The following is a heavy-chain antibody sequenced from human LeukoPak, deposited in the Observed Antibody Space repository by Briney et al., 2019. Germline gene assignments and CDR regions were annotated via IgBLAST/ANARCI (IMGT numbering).Heavy chain of an antibody. V-gene: IGHV3-23*01. J-gene: IGHJ6*02. CDR2: ISGSGAST. CDR3: AKGPDSSGYGYYYGMVV. CDR1: GGSISSSN. D-gene: IGHD3-22*01. Sequence: ETLSLTCAVSGGSISSSNWWSWVRQAPGKGLEWVSAISGSGASTYYADAVKGRFTISRDNSKNTLYLQMNSLRAEDTAVYYCAKGPDSSGYGYYYGMVVWGQGTTVTVSS.